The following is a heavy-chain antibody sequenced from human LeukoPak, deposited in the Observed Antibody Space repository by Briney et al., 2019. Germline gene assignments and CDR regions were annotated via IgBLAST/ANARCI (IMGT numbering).Heavy chain of an antibody. Sequence: GGSLRLSCAASGFTFTNYWMHWVRQAPGKGLEWVSAISGSGGSTYYADSVKGRFTISRDNSKNTLYLQMNSLRAEDTAVYYCAKVLLGYCSSTSCYIFDYWGQGTLVTVSS. CDR2: ISGSGGST. CDR3: AKVLLGYCSSTSCYIFDY. D-gene: IGHD2-2*02. V-gene: IGHV3-23*01. CDR1: GFTFTNYW. J-gene: IGHJ4*02.